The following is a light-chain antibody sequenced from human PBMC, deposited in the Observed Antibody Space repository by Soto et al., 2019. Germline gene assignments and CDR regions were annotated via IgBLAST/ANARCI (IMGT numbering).Light chain of an antibody. Sequence: DIQMTQSPSTLSASVGDRVTITCRASQSISSWLAWYQQKPGKAPKLLIYDASSLESGVPSRFSGIGSGTEFTLTIISLQPDDFATYYCQQYNSYSWTFGQGTKVDIK. V-gene: IGKV1-5*01. CDR1: QSISSW. CDR2: DAS. J-gene: IGKJ1*01. CDR3: QQYNSYSWT.